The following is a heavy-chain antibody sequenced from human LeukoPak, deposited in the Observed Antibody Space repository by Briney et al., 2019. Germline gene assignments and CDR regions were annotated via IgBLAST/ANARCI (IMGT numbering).Heavy chain of an antibody. CDR3: ARDHGSGSYYNPFDY. CDR1: GGTFSSYA. J-gene: IGHJ4*02. D-gene: IGHD3-10*01. Sequence: SVRVSCKASGGTFSSYAISWVRQAPGQGLEWMGRIIPILGIANYAQKFQGRVTITADKSTSTAYMELSSLRSEDTAVYYCARDHGSGSYYNPFDYWGQGTLVTASS. CDR2: IIPILGIA. V-gene: IGHV1-69*04.